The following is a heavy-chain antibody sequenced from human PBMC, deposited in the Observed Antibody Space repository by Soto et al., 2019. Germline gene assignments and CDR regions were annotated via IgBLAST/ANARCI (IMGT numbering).Heavy chain of an antibody. V-gene: IGHV4-39*01. J-gene: IGHJ6*02. CDR3: APLSVSLSGPYGIHV. Sequence: SETLSLTCSVSGYSVSSSDYYWAWIRQPPGKGLEWIGGMFYSGLTYYNPSLKSRVTLSVDTSKNQFSVRLNSVTAADTAVYYCAPLSVSLSGPYGIHVWGQGTTVTVSS. CDR2: MFYSGLT. D-gene: IGHD2-15*01. CDR1: GYSVSSSDYY.